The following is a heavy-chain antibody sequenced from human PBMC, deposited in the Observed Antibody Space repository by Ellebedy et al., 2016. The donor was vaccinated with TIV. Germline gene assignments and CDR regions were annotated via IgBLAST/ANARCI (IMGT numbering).Heavy chain of an antibody. Sequence: SETLSLTXTVSGGSISSGSYYWSWIRQPAGKGLEWIGRIYTSGSTNYNPSLKSRVTMSVDTSKNQFSLKLSSVTAADTAVYYCASELLGYCSSTSCSGNWFDPWGQGTLVTVSS. CDR1: GGSISSGSYY. CDR2: IYTSGST. J-gene: IGHJ5*02. CDR3: ASELLGYCSSTSCSGNWFDP. D-gene: IGHD2-2*01. V-gene: IGHV4-61*02.